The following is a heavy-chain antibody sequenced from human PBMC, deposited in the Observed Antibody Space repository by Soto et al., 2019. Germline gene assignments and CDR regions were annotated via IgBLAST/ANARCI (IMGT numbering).Heavy chain of an antibody. J-gene: IGHJ4*02. CDR3: SRDYGDYDLIY. CDR2: IKPSGGTT. Sequence: ASVKVSCKASGYTFTTYSIHWVRQAPGQGLEWMGVIKPSGGTTTFAQKFQGRVTMTRDTSTTTVYVELSSLRSEDTAIYYCSRDYGDYDLIYWGQGTLVTVPQ. D-gene: IGHD4-17*01. CDR1: GYTFTTYS. V-gene: IGHV1-46*03.